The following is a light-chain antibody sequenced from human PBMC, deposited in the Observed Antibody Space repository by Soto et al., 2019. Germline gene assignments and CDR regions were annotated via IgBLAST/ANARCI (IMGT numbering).Light chain of an antibody. CDR2: GAS. CDR1: QSLLSSADNKNY. V-gene: IGKV4-1*01. J-gene: IGKJ4*01. Sequence: DIVMTQSPDSLAVSLGERATINCKSSQSLLSSADNKNYLAWYQQKSGQPPKLLIYGASTRLSGVPDRISGSGSGTDFTLPISSLQAEDVAIYSCQQYYSGPITFGGGTKVEIK. CDR3: QQYYSGPIT.